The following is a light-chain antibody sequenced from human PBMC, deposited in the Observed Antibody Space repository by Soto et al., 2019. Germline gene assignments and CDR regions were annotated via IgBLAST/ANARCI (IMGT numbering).Light chain of an antibody. CDR1: SSDVGGYNY. V-gene: IGLV2-14*03. Sequence: QSALAQPASVSGSPGQSITISCTGTSSDVGGYNYVSWYQQHPGKAPKLMIYDVSNRPSWVSNRFSGSRSGNTASLTISGLQGEDEADYYCSSYTSSSTVVFGGVTKLTVL. CDR3: SSYTSSSTVV. CDR2: DVS. J-gene: IGLJ2*01.